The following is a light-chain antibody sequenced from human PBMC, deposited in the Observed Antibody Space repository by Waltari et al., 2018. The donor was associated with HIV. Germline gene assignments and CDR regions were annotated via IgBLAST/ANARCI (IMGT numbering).Light chain of an antibody. Sequence: EIVLTQSPATLALSPGERATLSCRASQRVGTFLAWYQHKPGQPPRLLIYDSSTRAAGIPFRFTGRGSGTDFTLTISSLEPEDFAIYYCQQSTNWPPGVTFGGGTRVEIK. J-gene: IGKJ4*01. CDR3: QQSTNWPPGVT. CDR1: QRVGTF. V-gene: IGKV3-11*01. CDR2: DSS.